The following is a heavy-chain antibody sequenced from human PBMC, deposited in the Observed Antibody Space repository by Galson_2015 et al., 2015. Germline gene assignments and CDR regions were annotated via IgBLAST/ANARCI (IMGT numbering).Heavy chain of an antibody. J-gene: IGHJ4*02. D-gene: IGHD3-10*01. CDR1: GYRFTSYW. CDR2: IYLGDSDT. V-gene: IGHV5-51*01. CDR3: ARWPYSSGSYLYYFDY. Sequence: QSGAEVKKPGESLKISCKGSGYRFTSYWIGWVRQMPGKGLEWMGIIYLGDSDTIYSPSFQGQVTISADKSISTVYLQWSSLKASDTAMYYCARWPYSSGSYLYYFDYWGQGTLVTVSS.